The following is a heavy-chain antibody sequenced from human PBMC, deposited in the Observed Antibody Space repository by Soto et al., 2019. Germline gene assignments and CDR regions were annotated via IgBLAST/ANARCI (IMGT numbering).Heavy chain of an antibody. CDR1: GGSISSSSYY. D-gene: IGHD2-15*01. CDR3: ARHTPAISISDH. CDR2: IYYSGST. V-gene: IGHV4-39*01. Sequence: QLQLQESGPGLVKPSETLSLTCTVSGGSISSSSYYWGWIRQPPGKGLEWIGSIYYSGSTYYNPSLKSRVTISVDTAKNQFALKLSSVTAAATAVYYCARHTPAISISDHWGQGTLVTVSS. J-gene: IGHJ4*02.